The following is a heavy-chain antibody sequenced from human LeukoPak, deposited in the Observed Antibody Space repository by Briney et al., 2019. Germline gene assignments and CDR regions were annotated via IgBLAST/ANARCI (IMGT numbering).Heavy chain of an antibody. CDR1: GFTFSSYG. Sequence: GGSLRLSCAASGFTFSSYGMHWVRQAPGKGLEWVAVIWYDGSNKYYADSVKGRFTISRDSSKNTLYLQMNSLRAEDTAVYYCARDPSPLGRGGEITNIFDYWGQGTLVTVSS. J-gene: IGHJ4*02. CDR2: IWYDGSNK. CDR3: ARDPSPLGRGGEITNIFDY. D-gene: IGHD3-3*01. V-gene: IGHV3-33*01.